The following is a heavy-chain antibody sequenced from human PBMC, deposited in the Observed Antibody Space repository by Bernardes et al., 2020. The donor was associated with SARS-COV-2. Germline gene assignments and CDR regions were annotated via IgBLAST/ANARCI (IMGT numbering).Heavy chain of an antibody. CDR1: GFTFNTYA. Sequence: GGSLRLSCAASGFTFNTYAMSWVRQAPGKGLEWVSTFSARSGNTYHADSVKGRFTISRDSSKNTLYLQMNSLRAEETGVYYCAKGYCTSTSCHYYFDRWRRGTLVTVSP. CDR2: FSARSGNT. CDR3: AKGYCTSTSCHYYFDR. J-gene: IGHJ4*02. V-gene: IGHV3-23*01. D-gene: IGHD2-2*01.